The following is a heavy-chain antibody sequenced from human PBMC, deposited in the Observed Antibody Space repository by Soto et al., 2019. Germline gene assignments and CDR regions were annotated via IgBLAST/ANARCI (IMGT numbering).Heavy chain of an antibody. V-gene: IGHV3-30-3*01. CDR1: GFTFSSYA. Sequence: QVQLVESGGGVVQPGRSLRLSCAASGFTFSSYAMHWVRQAPGKGLEWVAVISYDGSNKYYADSVKGRFTISRDNSKNTLDLQMNSLRAEDTAVYYCASGEGLYGGKRAGPPPNWYFDLWGRGTLVTVSS. J-gene: IGHJ2*01. D-gene: IGHD3-16*01. CDR2: ISYDGSNK. CDR3: ASGEGLYGGKRAGPPPNWYFDL.